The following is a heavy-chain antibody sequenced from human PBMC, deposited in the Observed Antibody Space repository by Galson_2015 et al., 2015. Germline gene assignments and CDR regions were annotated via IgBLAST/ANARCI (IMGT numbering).Heavy chain of an antibody. Sequence: SLRLSCAASGFTVSSNYMSWVRQAPGKGLEWVSVISSGGSTYYADFVKGRFTISRDNSKNTLYLQMTSLRAEDTSFYYCARMGYNYGRIDCWGQGTLVTVSS. V-gene: IGHV3-53*01. CDR2: ISSGGST. CDR3: ARMGYNYGRIDC. D-gene: IGHD5-18*01. J-gene: IGHJ4*02. CDR1: GFTVSSNY.